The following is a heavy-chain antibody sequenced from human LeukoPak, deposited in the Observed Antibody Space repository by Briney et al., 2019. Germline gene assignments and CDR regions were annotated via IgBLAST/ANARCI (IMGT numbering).Heavy chain of an antibody. CDR3: ASLWEDYVWGSPRGYHYFDY. CDR1: GGSISSYY. CDR2: IYYSGST. J-gene: IGHJ4*02. V-gene: IGHV4-59*01. Sequence: SETLSLTCTVSGGSISSYYWSWIRQPPGKGLEWIGYIYYSGSTNYNPSLKSRVTISVDTSKNQFSLKLSSVTATDTAVYYCASLWEDYVWGSPRGYHYFDYWGQGTLVTVSS. D-gene: IGHD3-16*01.